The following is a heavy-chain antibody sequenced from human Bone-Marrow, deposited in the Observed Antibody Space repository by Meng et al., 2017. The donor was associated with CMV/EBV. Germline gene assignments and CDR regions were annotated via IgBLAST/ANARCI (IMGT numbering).Heavy chain of an antibody. D-gene: IGHD3-3*01. CDR2: ISYDGINK. V-gene: IGHV3-30-3*01. Sequence: GESLKISCAASRFTFSNYAMQWVRQAPGKGLEWVALISYDGINKYYAESVRGRFTISRDNSKNTLWLQMNSLTVEDTAVYYCARDTERITIFGVVRTYYYYYGMDVWGPGTTVTVSS. CDR3: ARDTERITIFGVVRTYYYYYGMDV. CDR1: RFTFSNYA. J-gene: IGHJ6*02.